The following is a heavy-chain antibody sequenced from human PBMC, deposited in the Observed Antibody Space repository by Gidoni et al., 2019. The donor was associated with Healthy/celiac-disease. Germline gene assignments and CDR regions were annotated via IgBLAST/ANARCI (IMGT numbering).Heavy chain of an antibody. D-gene: IGHD3-3*01. CDR1: GGSISSSSYY. Sequence: QLQLQESGPGLVKPSETLSLTCTVSGGSISSSSYYWGWIRQPPGKGLEWIGSIYYSGSTYYNPSLKSRVTISVDTSKNQFSLKLSSVTAADTAVYYCASSQTKPAERGYDFWSGYPLDAFDIWGQGTMVTVSS. J-gene: IGHJ3*02. CDR3: ASSQTKPAERGYDFWSGYPLDAFDI. V-gene: IGHV4-39*01. CDR2: IYYSGST.